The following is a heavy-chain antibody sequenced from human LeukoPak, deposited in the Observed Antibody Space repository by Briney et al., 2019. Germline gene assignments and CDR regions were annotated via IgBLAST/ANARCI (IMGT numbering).Heavy chain of an antibody. Sequence: GGSLRLSCAASGFTFDNYAMHWVRQPPGKGLEWVSGISWNSGSIDYADSVKGRFTISRDNAKNSLYLQMNSLRVEDTAFYYCAKDNRRHYTSGPNPDSLHWGQGALVTVSS. J-gene: IGHJ4*02. CDR1: GFTFDNYA. CDR3: AKDNRRHYTSGPNPDSLH. D-gene: IGHD6-19*01. V-gene: IGHV3-9*01. CDR2: ISWNSGSI.